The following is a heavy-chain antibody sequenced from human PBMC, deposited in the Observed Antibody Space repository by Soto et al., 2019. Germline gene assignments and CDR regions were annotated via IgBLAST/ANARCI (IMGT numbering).Heavy chain of an antibody. D-gene: IGHD3-16*01. J-gene: IGHJ4*02. CDR3: VRGETPAYFDS. CDR1: GDSIKHDY. CDR2: IYYSGAT. V-gene: IGHV4-59*01. Sequence: SETLSLTCAVSGDSIKHDYWNWIRQTPGKGLEWIGYIYYSGATNYNPSLKSRITISKNQFSLKLTSVTAAYTAVYYCVRGETPAYFDSWGQGIQVTVS.